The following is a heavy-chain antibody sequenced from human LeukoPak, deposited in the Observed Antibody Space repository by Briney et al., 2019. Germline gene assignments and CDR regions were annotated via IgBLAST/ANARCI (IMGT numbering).Heavy chain of an antibody. D-gene: IGHD3-10*01. Sequence: SVKVSCKASGGTFSSYAISWVRQAPGQGLEWMGGIIPIFGTANYAQKFQGRVTITADESTSTAYMELSRLRSDDTAVYHCARGHGSYYYYMDVWGKGTTVTVSS. V-gene: IGHV1-69*01. CDR2: IIPIFGTA. CDR1: GGTFSSYA. J-gene: IGHJ6*03. CDR3: ARGHGSYYYYMDV.